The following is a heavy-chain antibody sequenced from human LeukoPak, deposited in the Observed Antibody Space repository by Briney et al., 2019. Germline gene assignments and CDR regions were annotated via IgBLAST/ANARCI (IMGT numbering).Heavy chain of an antibody. D-gene: IGHD1-26*01. CDR1: GFTVSSNY. Sequence: GGSLRLSCAASGFTVSSNYMSWVRQAPGKGLEWVSIIYSGGSTFYADSVKGRFTISRDNSKNTLYLQMNSLKAEDSAVYYCARGGSYLSAFDIWGQGTMVTVSS. V-gene: IGHV3-53*01. CDR3: ARGGSYLSAFDI. J-gene: IGHJ3*02. CDR2: IYSGGST.